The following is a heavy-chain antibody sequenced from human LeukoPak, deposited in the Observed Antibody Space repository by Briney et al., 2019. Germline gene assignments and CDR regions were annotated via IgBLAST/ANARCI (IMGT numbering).Heavy chain of an antibody. Sequence: ASVKVSCKASGYTFSGYYMHWVRQAPGQGLESMGWINSNSGARNYAPKFQGRVTFSRDNSISTAYMELSSLRSDDTAIYYCARGRGGATTGFDHWGQGTLVTVP. J-gene: IGHJ4*02. CDR2: INSNSGAR. D-gene: IGHD1-26*01. V-gene: IGHV1-2*02. CDR1: GYTFSGYY. CDR3: ARGRGGATTGFDH.